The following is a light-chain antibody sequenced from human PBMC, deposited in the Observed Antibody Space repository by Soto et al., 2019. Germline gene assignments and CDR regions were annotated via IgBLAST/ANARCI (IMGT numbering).Light chain of an antibody. Sequence: QSVLTQPASVSGSPGQSIAISCTGTSSDVGGYNYVSWYQQHPGKTPNLMIYDVSNRPSGVSNRFSGSKSGNTASLTISGFQAEDEADYYCSSYTSSSTWVFGGGTKLTVL. J-gene: IGLJ3*02. CDR1: SSDVGGYNY. V-gene: IGLV2-14*01. CDR2: DVS. CDR3: SSYTSSSTWV.